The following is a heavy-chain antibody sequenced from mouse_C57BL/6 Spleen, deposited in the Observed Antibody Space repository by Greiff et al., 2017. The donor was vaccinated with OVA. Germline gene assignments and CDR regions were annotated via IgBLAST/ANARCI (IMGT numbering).Heavy chain of an antibody. V-gene: IGHV1-82*01. CDR1: GYAFSSSW. D-gene: IGHD6-1*01. CDR2: IYTGDGDT. Sequence: QVQLQQSGPELVKPGASVKISCKASGYAFSSSWMNWVKQRPGKGLEWIGRIYTGDGDTNYNGKFKGKATLTADKSSSTAYMQLSSLTSEDSAVYFCARWGSLYYFDYWGQGTTLTVSS. J-gene: IGHJ2*01. CDR3: ARWGSLYYFDY.